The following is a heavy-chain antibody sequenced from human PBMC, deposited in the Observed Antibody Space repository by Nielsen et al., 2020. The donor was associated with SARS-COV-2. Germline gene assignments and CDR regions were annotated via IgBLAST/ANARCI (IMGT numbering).Heavy chain of an antibody. CDR1: GFTFDDYA. J-gene: IGHJ4*02. CDR2: ISWNSGSI. Sequence: SLKISCAASGFTFDDYAMHWVRQAPGKGLEWVSGISWNSGSIGYADSVKGRFTISRDNAKNSLYLQMNSLRAEDTAVYYCARASLLYYDILTGYSQTAPFDYWGQGTLVTVSS. CDR3: ARASLLYYDILTGYSQTAPFDY. V-gene: IGHV3-9*01. D-gene: IGHD3-9*01.